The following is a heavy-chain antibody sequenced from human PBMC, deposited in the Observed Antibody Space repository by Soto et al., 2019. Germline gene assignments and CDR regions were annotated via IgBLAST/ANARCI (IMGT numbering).Heavy chain of an antibody. CDR2: IYSGGST. D-gene: IGHD1-26*01. J-gene: IGHJ3*02. Sequence: EVQLVESGGGLVQPGGSLRLSCAASGFTVSSNYMCWVRQAPGKGLEWVSVIYSGGSTYYADSVKGRFTISRDNSKNTLYLQMNSLRAEDTAVYYCAREAYGSDAFDIWGQGTMVTVSS. CDR1: GFTVSSNY. V-gene: IGHV3-66*01. CDR3: AREAYGSDAFDI.